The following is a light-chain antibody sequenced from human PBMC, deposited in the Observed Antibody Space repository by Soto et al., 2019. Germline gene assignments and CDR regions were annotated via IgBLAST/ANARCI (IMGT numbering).Light chain of an antibody. CDR1: SSDVGGYNY. CDR2: DVS. V-gene: IGLV2-14*01. J-gene: IGLJ2*01. Sequence: QSVLTQPASVSGSPGQSITISCTGTSSDVGGYNYVSWYQQHPGKVPKLMIYDVSNRPSGVSNRFSASKSGNTASLTISGLQAEDEADYYCSSYTSSSSVVFGGGTKVTVL. CDR3: SSYTSSSSVV.